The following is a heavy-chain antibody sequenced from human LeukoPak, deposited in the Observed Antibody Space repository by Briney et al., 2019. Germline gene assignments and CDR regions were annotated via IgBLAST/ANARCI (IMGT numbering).Heavy chain of an antibody. CDR3: ARELTSGNWFDP. CDR2: TYYRSKWYN. Sequence: SQTRSLTCAISGESISSNSAAWNWIRQSPSRGLEWLGRTYYRSKWYNDYAVSVKSRITINPDTSKNQFSLQLNSVTPEDTAVYYCARELTSGNWFDPWGQGTLVTVSS. J-gene: IGHJ5*02. CDR1: GESISSNSAA. D-gene: IGHD3-10*01. V-gene: IGHV6-1*01.